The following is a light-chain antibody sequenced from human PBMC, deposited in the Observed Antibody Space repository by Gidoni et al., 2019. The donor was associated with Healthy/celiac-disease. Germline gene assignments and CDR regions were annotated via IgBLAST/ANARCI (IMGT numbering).Light chain of an antibody. Sequence: DIQMTKSPSTLSASVGDRVTITCRASQSISSWLAWYQQKPGKAPTLLIYKASSLESGVPSRFSGSGSGTEFTLTISSLQPDDFATYYCQQYNSYSPWTFXXXTKVEIK. J-gene: IGKJ1*01. V-gene: IGKV1-5*03. CDR2: KAS. CDR1: QSISSW. CDR3: QQYNSYSPWT.